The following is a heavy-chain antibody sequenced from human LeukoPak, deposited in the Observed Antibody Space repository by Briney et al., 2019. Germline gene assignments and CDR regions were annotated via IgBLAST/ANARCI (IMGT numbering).Heavy chain of an antibody. V-gene: IGHV3-49*03. D-gene: IGHD1/OR15-1a*01. CDR3: TRLARTTRPRYHYYYYMDV. CDR1: GFTFGDYA. Sequence: PGRSLRLSCTASGFTFGDYAMSWFRQAPGKGLEWVGFIRSKAYGGTTEYAASVKGRFTISRDDSKSIAYLQMNSLKTEDTAVYYCTRLARTTRPRYHYYYYMDVWGKGTTVTVSS. CDR2: IRSKAYGGTT. J-gene: IGHJ6*03.